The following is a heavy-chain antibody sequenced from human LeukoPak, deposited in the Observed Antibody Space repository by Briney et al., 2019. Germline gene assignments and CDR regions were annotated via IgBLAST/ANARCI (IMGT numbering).Heavy chain of an antibody. CDR3: AKGVGGYCSSTDCRAYDN. J-gene: IGHJ4*02. Sequence: PGGSLRLSCAASGFIFSSYAMNWGRQAPGKGLEWVSAISGSGDGTYYADSVKGRSTVSRDNSKNTLYLQMNNLRAEDSAVYYCAKGVGGYCSSTDCRAYDNWGQGTLVTVSS. V-gene: IGHV3-23*01. CDR2: ISGSGDGT. CDR1: GFIFSSYA. D-gene: IGHD2-2*01.